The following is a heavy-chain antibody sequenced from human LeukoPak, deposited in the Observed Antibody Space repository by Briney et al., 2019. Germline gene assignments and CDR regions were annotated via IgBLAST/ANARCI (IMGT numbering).Heavy chain of an antibody. CDR2: INPNSGGT. CDR3: ARGVEASGYHENWFDP. J-gene: IGHJ5*02. CDR1: GYTFTGYY. D-gene: IGHD3-22*01. V-gene: IGHV1-2*02. Sequence: GASVKVSCKASGYTFTGYYMHWVRQAPGQGLEWMGWINPNSGGTNYAQKFQGRVTMTRDTSISTAYMELSRLRSDDTAVYYCARGVEASGYHENWFDPWGQGTLVTVSS.